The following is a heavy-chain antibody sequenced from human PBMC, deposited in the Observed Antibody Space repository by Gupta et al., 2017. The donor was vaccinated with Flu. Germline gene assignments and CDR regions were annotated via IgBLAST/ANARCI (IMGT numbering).Heavy chain of an antibody. D-gene: IGHD3-22*01. Sequence: FRNAWRSWVRQGPGRGLEWVGRIKTKTDGGTIDYAGPVKGRFTISRDDSKNTLYLEMNGLKTDDTAVYYCTTTRYYDSSGYPPPDYWGQGTLVSVSS. CDR2: IKTKTDGGTI. CDR3: TTTRYYDSSGYPPPDY. J-gene: IGHJ4*02. CDR1: FRNAW. V-gene: IGHV3-15*01.